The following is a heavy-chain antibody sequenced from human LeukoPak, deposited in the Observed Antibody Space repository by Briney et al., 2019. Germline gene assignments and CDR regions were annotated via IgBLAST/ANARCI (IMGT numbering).Heavy chain of an antibody. D-gene: IGHD5-18*01. Sequence: ASVKVSCKASGYTFTSYGISWVRQAPGQGLEWMAWISAYNGNTNYAQKPHGRVTMTTDTSTSTAYMELRSLRSDDTAVYYCARENRRWIQLWANDAFDIWGQGTMVTVSS. CDR1: GYTFTSYG. J-gene: IGHJ3*02. CDR2: ISAYNGNT. V-gene: IGHV1-18*01. CDR3: ARENRRWIQLWANDAFDI.